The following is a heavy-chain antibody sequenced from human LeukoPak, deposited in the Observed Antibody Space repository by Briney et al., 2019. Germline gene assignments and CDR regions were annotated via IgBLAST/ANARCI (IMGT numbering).Heavy chain of an antibody. V-gene: IGHV4-4*07. D-gene: IGHD3-22*01. J-gene: IGHJ4*02. CDR3: AREGLYYYDSSGYAY. CDR1: GGSISSYH. CDR2: IYTSGGT. Sequence: PSETLFLTCTVSGGSISSYHWSWIRQPAGKGLEWIGRIYTSGGTNYNPSLKSRVTMSVDTSKNQFSLKLSSVTAADTAVYYCAREGLYYYDSSGYAYWGQGTLVTVSS.